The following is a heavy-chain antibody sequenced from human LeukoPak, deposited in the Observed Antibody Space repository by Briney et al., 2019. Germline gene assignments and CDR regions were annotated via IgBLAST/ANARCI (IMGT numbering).Heavy chain of an antibody. CDR3: ARDLYHSSSWLNYYYGMDV. CDR1: GFTFSDYY. V-gene: IGHV3-11*01. J-gene: IGHJ6*02. Sequence: PGGTLRLSCAASGFTFSDYYMSWIRQAPGKGPEWVSYISSSGSTIYYADSVKGRFTISRDNAKNSLYLQMNSLRAEDTAVYYCARDLYHSSSWLNYYYGMDVWGQGTTVTVSS. CDR2: ISSSGSTI. D-gene: IGHD6-13*01.